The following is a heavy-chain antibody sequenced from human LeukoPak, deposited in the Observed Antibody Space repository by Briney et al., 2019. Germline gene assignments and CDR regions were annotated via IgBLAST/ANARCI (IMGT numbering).Heavy chain of an antibody. CDR2: IWYDASNK. CDR3: VRSGGY. CDR1: GFTFSSFG. V-gene: IGHV3-33*03. Sequence: QPGRSLTLSCAASGFTFSSFGMHWVRQAPGKGLEWVAVIWYDASNKYYVDSVKGRFTISRDNAKNSLCLQMNSLRAEDTAIYYCVRSGGYWGQGTLVTVSS. J-gene: IGHJ4*02. D-gene: IGHD3-3*01.